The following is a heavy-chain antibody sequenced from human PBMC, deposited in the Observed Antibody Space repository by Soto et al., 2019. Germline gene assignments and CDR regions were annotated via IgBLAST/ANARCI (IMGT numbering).Heavy chain of an antibody. D-gene: IGHD1-1*01. V-gene: IGHV3-13*01. CDR3: ARASAGLDY. CDR2: IGSAGDT. Sequence: EVQMVESGGGLVQPGGSLRLSCAASGFTFSGHDMHWVRQATGKGLEWVSGIGSAGDTYYPDSVKGRFTVSRENAKTSLYLQMNSLRVEDTAVYYCARASAGLDYWGQGALVTVSS. CDR1: GFTFSGHD. J-gene: IGHJ4*02.